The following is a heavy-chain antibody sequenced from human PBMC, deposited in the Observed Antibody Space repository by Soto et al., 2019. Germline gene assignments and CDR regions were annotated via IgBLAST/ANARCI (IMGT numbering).Heavy chain of an antibody. D-gene: IGHD1-1*01. CDR1: GGSISSYY. CDR3: GKNPSSVYLVRANSTRHYYCGC. J-gene: IGHJ4*02. CDR2: IYYSGST. V-gene: IGHV4-59*01. Sequence: SETLSLTCTVSGGSISSYYWSWIRQPPGKGLEWIGYIYYSGSTNYNPSLKSRVTISVDTSKNQFSLKLSSVTAADTAVYYCGKNPSSVYLVRANSTRHYYCGCGGQGTLVTVSS.